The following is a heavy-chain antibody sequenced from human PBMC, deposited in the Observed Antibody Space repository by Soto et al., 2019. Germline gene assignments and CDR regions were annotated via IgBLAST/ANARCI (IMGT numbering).Heavy chain of an antibody. J-gene: IGHJ4*02. Sequence: SETLSLTCNVSGGPIKTGDYYWNWTRQPPGKGLEWIGYVFYSGATNYSPSLKSRAAISMDTSKNQFSLSLTSVPAADTAVYYCARAGFSYGHLLFWGQGIRVTVSS. CDR1: GGPIKTGDYY. CDR2: VFYSGAT. V-gene: IGHV4-30-4*01. D-gene: IGHD3-10*01. CDR3: ARAGFSYGHLLF.